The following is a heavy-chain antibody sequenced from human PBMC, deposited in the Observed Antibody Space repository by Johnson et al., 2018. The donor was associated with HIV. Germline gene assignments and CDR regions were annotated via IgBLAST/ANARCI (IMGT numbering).Heavy chain of an antibody. CDR2: INSDTDDGTP. CDR3: TTLPPTWRAFHI. V-gene: IGHV3-15*06. Sequence: EVQLVESGGGVVQPGGSLRLSCAASGFTFTNAWMSWVRQAPGQGLEWVGRINSDTDDGTPHYFAPVKGRFIISSDDSKYTLYLHMKSLNTEDTAVYFCTTLPPTWRAFHIWGQGTMVTVSS. D-gene: IGHD4-11*01. J-gene: IGHJ3*02. CDR1: GFTFTNAW.